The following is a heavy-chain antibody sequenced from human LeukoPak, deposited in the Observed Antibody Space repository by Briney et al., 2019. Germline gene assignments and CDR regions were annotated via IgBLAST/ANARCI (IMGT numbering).Heavy chain of an antibody. V-gene: IGHV1-18*01. CDR2: ISGYNGNT. J-gene: IGHJ5*02. CDR1: GYTFISNG. Sequence: GASVKVSCKASGYTFISNGISWVRQAPGQGLEWMGWISGYNGNTNYAQKFQGRVTMTTDTSTSTAYMELKSLRSDDTAVYYCARDPLSSTTSQNWFDPWGQGTLVPSPQ. D-gene: IGHD2-2*01. CDR3: ARDPLSSTTSQNWFDP.